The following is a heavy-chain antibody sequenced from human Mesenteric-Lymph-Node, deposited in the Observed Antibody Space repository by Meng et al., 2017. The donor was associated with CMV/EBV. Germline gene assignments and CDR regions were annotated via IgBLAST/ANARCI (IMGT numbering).Heavy chain of an antibody. D-gene: IGHD1-1*01. Sequence: VPCGSISSGHWWSWVRQPPGKGLDWIGDIYHNEYTNNNPSLRSRVTMSVDNSKNQFSLKLTSMTAADTAVYYCARVGRVTGTFFDYWGQGILVTVSS. CDR2: IYHNEYT. CDR1: CGSISSGHW. CDR3: ARVGRVTGTFFDY. V-gene: IGHV4-4*02. J-gene: IGHJ4*02.